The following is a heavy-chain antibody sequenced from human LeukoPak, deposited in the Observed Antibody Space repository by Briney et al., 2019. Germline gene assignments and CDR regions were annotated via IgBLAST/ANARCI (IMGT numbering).Heavy chain of an antibody. CDR2: IYPGDSDT. CDR1: GYSFTSYW. D-gene: IGHD2-8*01. CDR3: ARRYCTNGVCYYFDY. V-gene: IGHV5-51*01. Sequence: GGSLTVSCKGSGYSFTSYWIGWVRQMPGKGLEWVGIIYPGDSDTRYSPSFQGQVTISADKSISTAYLQWSSLKASDTAMYYCARRYCTNGVCYYFDYWGQGTLVTVSS. J-gene: IGHJ4*02.